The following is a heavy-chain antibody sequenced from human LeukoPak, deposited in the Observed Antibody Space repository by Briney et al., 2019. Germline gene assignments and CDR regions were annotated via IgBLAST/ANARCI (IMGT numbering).Heavy chain of an antibody. CDR3: ARGLAVTTFSYFDY. D-gene: IGHD4-17*01. J-gene: IGHJ4*02. CDR2: IYYSGST. V-gene: IGHV4-59*01. CDR1: GGSISTYY. Sequence: SETLSLTCTVSGGSISTYYWSWIRQPPGKGLEWIGYIYYSGSTNYNPSLKSRVTISVDTSKNQFSLKLSSVTAADTAVYYCARGLAVTTFSYFDYWAREPWSPSPQ.